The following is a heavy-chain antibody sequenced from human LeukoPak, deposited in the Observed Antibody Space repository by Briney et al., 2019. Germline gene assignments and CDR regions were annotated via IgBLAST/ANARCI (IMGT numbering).Heavy chain of an antibody. D-gene: IGHD2-15*01. J-gene: IGHJ4*02. CDR3: ARRGGSQYYFDY. CDR1: GGSISSYY. CDR2: IYYSGST. V-gene: IGHV4-59*08. Sequence: SETLSLTCTVSGGSISSYYWSWIRLPPGKGLEWIGYIYYSGSTNYNPSLKSRVTISVDTSKNQFSLKLSSVTAADTAVYYCARRGGSQYYFDYWGQGTLVTVSS.